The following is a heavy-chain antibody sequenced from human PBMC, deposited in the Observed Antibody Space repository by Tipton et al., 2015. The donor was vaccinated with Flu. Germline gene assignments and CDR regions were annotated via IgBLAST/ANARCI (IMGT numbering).Heavy chain of an antibody. D-gene: IGHD6-19*01. CDR1: GASISSFY. CDR3: AREGGAGTANFDS. CDR2: ISHSGST. V-gene: IGHV4-59*01. J-gene: IGHJ4*02. Sequence: TLSLTCSVSGASISSFYWSWIRQPPGKGLEWIGYISHSGSTNFNPSLKSRVTISADTSKNQLSLKLSSVTAADTAVYYCAREGGAGTANFDSWGQGTLGAVSS.